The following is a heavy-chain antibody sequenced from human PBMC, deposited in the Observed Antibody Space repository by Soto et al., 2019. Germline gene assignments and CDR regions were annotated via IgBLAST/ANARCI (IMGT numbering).Heavy chain of an antibody. CDR2: IYYSGST. V-gene: IGHV4-31*03. D-gene: IGHD3-3*01. CDR3: ARAPRKDFWSGSDAFDI. J-gene: IGHJ3*02. Sequence: QVQLQESGPGLVKPSQTLSLTCTVSGGSISSGNYYWSWIRQHPGKGLEWIGYIYYSGSTYYNPSLKSRGTISVDTSKNQFSLKLSSVTAADTAVYYCARAPRKDFWSGSDAFDIWGQGTMVTVSS. CDR1: GGSISSGNYY.